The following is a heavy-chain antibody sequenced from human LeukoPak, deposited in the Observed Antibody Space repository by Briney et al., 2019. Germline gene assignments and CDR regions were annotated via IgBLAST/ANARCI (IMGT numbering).Heavy chain of an antibody. CDR1: GFTVSSSY. D-gene: IGHD1-26*01. J-gene: IGHJ3*02. CDR3: ARVQQGGIVEWGLLGAAFDI. CDR2: IYSGGTT. V-gene: IGHV3-66*01. Sequence: GGSLRLSCAASGFTVSSSYMTWVRQAPGKGLEWVSVIYSGGTTYYADSVKGRFTISRDNSKNTLYLQMNSLRAEDTAVYYCARVQQGGIVEWGLLGAAFDIWGQGTMVTVSS.